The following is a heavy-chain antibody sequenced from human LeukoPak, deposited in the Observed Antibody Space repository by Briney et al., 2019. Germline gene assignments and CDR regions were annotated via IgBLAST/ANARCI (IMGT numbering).Heavy chain of an antibody. V-gene: IGHV1-2*02. J-gene: IGHJ4*02. CDR2: INPNTGGT. CDR3: ARGPYDRYTAMPYYFDY. D-gene: IGHD2-2*01. Sequence: ASVKVSCKASGYTFTAYYMHWVRQAPGQGLERMGWINPNTGGTNYAQKFQGRVTMTRDTSITTAYMELSRLRSDDTAVYYCARGPYDRYTAMPYYFDYWGQGTLVTVSS. CDR1: GYTFTAYY.